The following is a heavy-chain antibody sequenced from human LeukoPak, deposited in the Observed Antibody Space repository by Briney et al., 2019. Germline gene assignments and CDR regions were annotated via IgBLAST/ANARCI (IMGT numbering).Heavy chain of an antibody. J-gene: IGHJ4*02. D-gene: IGHD3-9*01. Sequence: PGGSLRLSCAASGFTLSNFWMSWVRQAPGKGLEWVSAISGSGGSTYYADSVKGRFTISRDNSKNTLYLQMNSLRAEDTAVYYCAKDHNFDWLPNDYWGQGTLVTVSS. CDR2: ISGSGGST. CDR3: AKDHNFDWLPNDY. CDR1: GFTLSNFW. V-gene: IGHV3-23*01.